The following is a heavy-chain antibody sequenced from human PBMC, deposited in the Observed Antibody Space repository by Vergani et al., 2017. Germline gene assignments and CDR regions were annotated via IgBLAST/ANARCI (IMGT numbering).Heavy chain of an antibody. V-gene: IGHV3-11*01. CDR3: ARDHRGYNNYPGTYDI. CDR2: ISNSGNTI. J-gene: IGHJ3*02. D-gene: IGHD5-24*01. CDR1: GFSFSDHY. Sequence: QVQLVESGGGLVKPGGSLRLSCAASGFSFSDHYMTWIRQAPGKGLEWVSYISNSGNTIEYADSVKGRFSISRDNAKSSLFLQMDSLRAEDTAVYYCARDHRGYNNYPGTYDIRGQGSMVTVAS.